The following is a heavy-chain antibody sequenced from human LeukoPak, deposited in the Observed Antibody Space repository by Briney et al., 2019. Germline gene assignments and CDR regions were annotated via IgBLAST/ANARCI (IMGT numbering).Heavy chain of an antibody. V-gene: IGHV1-69*06. CDR2: IIPIFGTA. J-gene: IGHJ3*02. CDR1: GGTFSSYA. CDR3: ARDYFESSAYQYDVFDI. D-gene: IGHD3-22*01. Sequence: SVKVSCKASGGTFSSYAISWVRQAPGQGLEWMGGIIPIFGTANYAQKFQGRVTITADKSTSTAYMELRSLRSDDTAVFYCARDYFESSAYQYDVFDIWGQGTMVTVSS.